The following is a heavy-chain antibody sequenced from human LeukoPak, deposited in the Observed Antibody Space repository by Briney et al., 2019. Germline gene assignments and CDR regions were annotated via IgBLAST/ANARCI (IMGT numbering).Heavy chain of an antibody. J-gene: IGHJ1*01. V-gene: IGHV3-30*03. CDR3: ARPGIAVAGRPGDFQH. CDR1: GFTFSSYG. Sequence: PGGSLRLSCAASGFTFSSYGMHWVRQAPGKGLEWVAVISYDGSNKYYADSVKGRFTVSRDNSKNTLYLQMNSLRAEDTAVYYCARPGIAVAGRPGDFQHWGQGTLVTVSS. CDR2: ISYDGSNK. D-gene: IGHD6-19*01.